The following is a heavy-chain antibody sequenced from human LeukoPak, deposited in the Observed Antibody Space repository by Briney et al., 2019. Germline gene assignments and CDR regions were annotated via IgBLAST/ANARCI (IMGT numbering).Heavy chain of an antibody. CDR3: ARGGDRSFDY. CDR2: IYYSGST. Sequence: PSETLSLTCTVSGDSLSSTTYYWGWIRQTPGKGLEWIGSIYYSGSTYYNPSLKSRVTISVDTSKNQFSLNLRSVTAADTAVYYCARGGDRSFDYWGQGTLVTVSS. V-gene: IGHV4-39*07. D-gene: IGHD3-10*01. CDR1: GDSLSSTTYY. J-gene: IGHJ4*02.